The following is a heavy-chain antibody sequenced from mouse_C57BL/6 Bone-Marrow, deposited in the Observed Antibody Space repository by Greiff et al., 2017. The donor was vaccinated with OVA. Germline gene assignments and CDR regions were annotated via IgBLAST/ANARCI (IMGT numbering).Heavy chain of an antibody. V-gene: IGHV3-5*01. D-gene: IGHD1-1*01. CDR2: IYYSGTI. CDR3: ARVGSRSHWYFDV. Sequence: EVMLVESGPGLVKPSQTVFLTCTVTGISITTGNYRWSWIRQFPGNKLEWIGYIYYSGTITYNPSLTSRTTLTRDTPKNQFFLEMNSLTAEDTATYYCARVGSRSHWYFDVWGTGTTVTVSS. CDR1: GISITTGNYR. J-gene: IGHJ1*03.